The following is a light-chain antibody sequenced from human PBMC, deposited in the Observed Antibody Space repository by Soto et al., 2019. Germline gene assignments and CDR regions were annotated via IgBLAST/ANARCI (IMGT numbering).Light chain of an antibody. V-gene: IGKV4-1*01. J-gene: IGKJ2*01. Sequence: DIVMTQSPDSLAVYLGERATINCKSSQSVLYSSNNKNYLAWYQQKPGQPPKLLIYWASTRESGVPDRFSGSGSWTDFSLTISSLQAEDVAVYYCQQYYSTPPYTFGQGTKLEIK. CDR1: QSVLYSSNNKNY. CDR3: QQYYSTPPYT. CDR2: WAS.